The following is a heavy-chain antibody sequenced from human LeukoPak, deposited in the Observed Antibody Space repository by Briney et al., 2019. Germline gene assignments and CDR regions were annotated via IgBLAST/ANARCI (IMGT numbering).Heavy chain of an antibody. V-gene: IGHV4-4*02. D-gene: IGHD5-24*01. CDR1: GGSIGSSNW. CDR2: IYYRGST. J-gene: IGHJ4*02. CDR3: ARERLVEMSTIFDF. Sequence: SGTLSLTCAVSGGSIGSSNWWTWVRQPPGRGLEWIGYIYYRGSTTYNPSLKSRVTISVDTSESQFSLKLSSVTAADTAVYYCARERLVEMSTIFDFWGQGTLVTVSS.